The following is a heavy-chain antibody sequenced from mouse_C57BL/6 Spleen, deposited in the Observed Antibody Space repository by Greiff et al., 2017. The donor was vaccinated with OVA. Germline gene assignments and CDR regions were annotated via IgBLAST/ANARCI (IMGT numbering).Heavy chain of an antibody. CDR3: ARWDYYGSSRYAMDY. CDR1: GYTFTSYW. V-gene: IGHV1-59*01. J-gene: IGHJ4*01. Sequence: VQLQQPGAELVRPGTSVKLSCKASGYTFTSYWMHWVKQRPGQGLEWIGVIDPSDSYTNYNQKFKGKATLTVDTSSSTAYMQLSSLTSEDSAVYYCARWDYYGSSRYAMDYWGQGTSVTVSS. D-gene: IGHD1-1*01. CDR2: IDPSDSYT.